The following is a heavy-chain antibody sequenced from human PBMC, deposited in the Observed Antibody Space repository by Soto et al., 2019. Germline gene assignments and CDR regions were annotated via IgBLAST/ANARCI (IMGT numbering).Heavy chain of an antibody. CDR3: AREGVAAAVDYYYYYGMDV. Sequence: SETLSLTCTVSGGSISSYYWSWIRQPAGKGLEWIGRIYTSGSTNYNPSLKSRVTMSVDTSKNQFSLKLSSVTAADTAVYYCAREGVAAAVDYYYYYGMDVWGQGTTVTVS. CDR2: IYTSGST. CDR1: GGSISSYY. D-gene: IGHD6-13*01. J-gene: IGHJ6*02. V-gene: IGHV4-4*07.